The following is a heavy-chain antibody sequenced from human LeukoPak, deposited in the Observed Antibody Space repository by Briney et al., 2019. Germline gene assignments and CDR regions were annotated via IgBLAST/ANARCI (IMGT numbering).Heavy chain of an antibody. CDR3: ARDIDGDSFDY. V-gene: IGHV3-74*01. CDR2: INSDGSST. D-gene: IGHD2-8*01. Sequence: PGGSLRLSCAASGFTFSSYWMHWVRQAPGKGLVWVSRINSDGSSTSYADSVKGRFTISRDNAKNMLYLQMNSLRAEDTAVYYCARDIDGDSFDYWGQGTLVTVSS. J-gene: IGHJ4*02. CDR1: GFTFSSYW.